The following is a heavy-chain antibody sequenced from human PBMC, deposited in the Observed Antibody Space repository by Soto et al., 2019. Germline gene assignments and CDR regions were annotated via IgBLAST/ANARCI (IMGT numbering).Heavy chain of an antibody. CDR1: GGSLSPNY. Sequence: SETLSLTCTVSGGSLSPNYWTWIRQPPGKGLEWVGYIYFGGTTSYNPSLRSRVTISLGTSNSQFSLRLSSVTAADTAVYYCARAHYGDYGYGMDVWGQGTTVTVSS. CDR3: ARAHYGDYGYGMDV. V-gene: IGHV4-59*12. CDR2: IYFGGTT. D-gene: IGHD4-17*01. J-gene: IGHJ6*02.